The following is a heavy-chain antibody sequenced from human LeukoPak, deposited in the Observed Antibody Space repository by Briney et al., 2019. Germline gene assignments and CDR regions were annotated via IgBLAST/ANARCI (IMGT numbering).Heavy chain of an antibody. CDR3: ARVALVSGPSYGSESEAADY. D-gene: IGHD3-10*01. Sequence: GGSLRLSCAASGFTFITYSMNWVRQAPGKGLEWVSSISSSSSYIYYADSVRGRFTISRDNPKNSLYLQMNSLRAEDTAVYYCARVALVSGPSYGSESEAADYWGQGTLVTVSS. CDR1: GFTFITYS. V-gene: IGHV3-21*01. J-gene: IGHJ4*02. CDR2: ISSSSSYI.